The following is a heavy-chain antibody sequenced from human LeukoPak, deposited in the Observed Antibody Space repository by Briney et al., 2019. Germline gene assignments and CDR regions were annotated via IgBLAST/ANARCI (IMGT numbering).Heavy chain of an antibody. V-gene: IGHV3-30*18. D-gene: IGHD3-10*01. Sequence: PGGSLRLSCAASGFTFSSYGMHRVRQAPGKGLEWVAVISYDGSNKYYADSVKGRFTISRDNSKNTLYLQMNSLRAEDTAVYYCAKDPGSGCFDYWGQGTLVTVSS. CDR1: GFTFSSYG. CDR2: ISYDGSNK. J-gene: IGHJ4*02. CDR3: AKDPGSGCFDY.